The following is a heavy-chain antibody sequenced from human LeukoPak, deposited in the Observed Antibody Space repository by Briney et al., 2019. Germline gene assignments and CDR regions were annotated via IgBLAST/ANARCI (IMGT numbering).Heavy chain of an antibody. J-gene: IGHJ6*03. V-gene: IGHV3-21*01. D-gene: IGHD1-26*01. CDR3: ARAYSERYGLGYYYMDV. CDR1: GFTFNTYG. Sequence: GGSLRLSCAASGFTFNTYGMNWVRQAPGKGLEWVSSISGTSSYIYYADSVKGRFTISRDNAKKSVSLQMNSLRAEDTAVYYCARAYSERYGLGYYYMDVWGKGTTVTISS. CDR2: ISGTSSYI.